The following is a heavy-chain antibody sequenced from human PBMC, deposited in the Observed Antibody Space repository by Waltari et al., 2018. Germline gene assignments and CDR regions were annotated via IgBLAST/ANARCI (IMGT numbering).Heavy chain of an antibody. D-gene: IGHD6-13*01. CDR1: GGSFSSYA. CDR3: AREHSSSWYHGMDV. V-gene: IGHV1-69*01. CDR2: IIPIVGTA. Sequence: QVRLVQSGAEVKKPGSSVKVSCKASGGSFSSYAFSWVRQAPGQGLEWMGGIIPIVGTANYEQKFQGRVTSTADESTSTAYMELSSLRSEDTAVYYCAREHSSSWYHGMDVWGQGTTVTVSS. J-gene: IGHJ6*02.